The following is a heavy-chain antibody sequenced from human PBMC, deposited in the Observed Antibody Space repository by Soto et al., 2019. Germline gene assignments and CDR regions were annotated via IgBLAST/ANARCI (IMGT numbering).Heavy chain of an antibody. CDR2: FHYSGNT. CDR1: GGSISSGDYY. V-gene: IGHV4-30-4*01. CDR3: ARRSPFYYYGMDV. Sequence: SETLSLTCTVSGGSISSGDYYWCWIRQPPGKGLEWIGYFHYSGNTYYNPSLKSRLTLSVDTSKSQFSLKLSSVTAADTAVYYCARRSPFYYYGMDVWGQGTTVT. J-gene: IGHJ6*02. D-gene: IGHD3-3*02.